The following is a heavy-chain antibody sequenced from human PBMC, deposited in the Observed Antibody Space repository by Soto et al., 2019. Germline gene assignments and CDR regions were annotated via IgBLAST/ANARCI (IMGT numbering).Heavy chain of an antibody. CDR2: IYYSGST. V-gene: IGHV4-31*03. CDR3: ARAGYCSGGSCYLFPLDY. CDR1: GGSISSGGYY. D-gene: IGHD2-15*01. J-gene: IGHJ4*02. Sequence: QVQLQESGPGLVKPSQTLSLTCTVSGGSISSGGYYWSWIRQHPGKGLEWIGYIYYSGSTYYNPSLKSRVTRSVDTSKNQFSLKLSSVTDADTAVYYCARAGYCSGGSCYLFPLDYWGQGTLVTVSS.